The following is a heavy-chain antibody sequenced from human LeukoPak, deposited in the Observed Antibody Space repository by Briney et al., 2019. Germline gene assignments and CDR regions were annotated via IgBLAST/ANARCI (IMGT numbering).Heavy chain of an antibody. D-gene: IGHD3-9*01. CDR2: IRSTDGAI. CDR1: GFNFSSFA. J-gene: IGHJ4*02. CDR3: ARDRDWAFDY. V-gene: IGHV3-48*02. Sequence: GGSLRLSCGAAGFNFSSFAMSWVRQAPGKGLEWLSYIRSTDGAIAYADSVKGRFTISRDDAKNSLYLQMNSLRDEDTAVYYCARDRDWAFDYWGQGTLITVSS.